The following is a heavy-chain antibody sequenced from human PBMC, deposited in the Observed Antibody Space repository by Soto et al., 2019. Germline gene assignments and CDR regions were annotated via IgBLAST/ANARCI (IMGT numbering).Heavy chain of an antibody. Sequence: SVKVSCKASGGTFSSYTISWVRQAPGQGLEWMGRIIPILGIANYAQKFQGRATNTADKPTSTACMELSSLSSEDAAVYYCARGGGMVYEYGDGPQNYYYYYYMDVWGKGTTVTVSS. V-gene: IGHV1-69*02. D-gene: IGHD2-8*01. CDR3: ARGGGMVYEYGDGPQNYYYYYYMDV. J-gene: IGHJ6*03. CDR2: IIPILGIA. CDR1: GGTFSSYT.